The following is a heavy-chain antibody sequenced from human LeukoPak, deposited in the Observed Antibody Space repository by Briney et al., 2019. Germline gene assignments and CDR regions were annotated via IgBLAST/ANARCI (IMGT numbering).Heavy chain of an antibody. CDR1: GFTFSSYT. D-gene: IGHD3-9*01. V-gene: IGHV3-21*01. J-gene: IGHJ4*02. CDR2: ISSSSSYI. Sequence: PGGSLRLSCAASGFTFSSYTMNWVRRAPGKGLEWVSSISSSSSYIYYADSVKGRFTISRDNAKNSLYLQMNSLRAEDTAVYYCARGLPKNILTGYLNYWGQGTLVTVSS. CDR3: ARGLPKNILTGYLNY.